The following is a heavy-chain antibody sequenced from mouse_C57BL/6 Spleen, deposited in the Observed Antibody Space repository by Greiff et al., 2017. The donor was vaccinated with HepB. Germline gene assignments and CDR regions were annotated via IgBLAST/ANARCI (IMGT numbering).Heavy chain of an antibody. CDR3: ARSNYYGSSYFYYAMDY. CDR2: IYPRSGNT. D-gene: IGHD1-1*01. J-gene: IGHJ4*01. CDR1: GYTFTSYG. Sequence: VKLQESGAELARPGASVKLSCKASGYTFTSYGISWVKQRTGQGLEWIGEIYPRSGNTYYNEKFKGKATLTADKSSSTAYMELRSLTSEDSAVYFCARSNYYGSSYFYYAMDYWGQGTSVTVSS. V-gene: IGHV1-81*01.